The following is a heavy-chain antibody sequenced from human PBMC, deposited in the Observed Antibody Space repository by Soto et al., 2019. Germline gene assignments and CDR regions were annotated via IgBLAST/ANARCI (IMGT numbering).Heavy chain of an antibody. D-gene: IGHD2-15*01. CDR3: AKVVVQATQPRYYFYGMDV. J-gene: IGHJ6*02. CDR1: GFTFSSYG. CDR2: IWYDGSNK. V-gene: IGHV3-30*02. Sequence: GGSLRLSCAASGFTFSSYGMHWVRQAPGKGLEWVAVIWYDGSNKYYADSVKGRFTISRDNSKNTLYLQMNSLRPEDTALYYCAKVVVQATQPRYYFYGMDVWGQGTTVTVSS.